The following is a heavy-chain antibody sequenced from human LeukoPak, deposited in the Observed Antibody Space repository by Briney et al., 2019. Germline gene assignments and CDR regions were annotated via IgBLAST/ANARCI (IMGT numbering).Heavy chain of an antibody. D-gene: IGHD1-26*01. V-gene: IGHV5-51*01. CDR1: GYSFTCYC. CDR2: IYPGDSRP. Sequence: GESLKISCTFSGYSFTCYCIGLVRQMPGEGLEWMGIIYPGDSRPTYSPSFQGQVTISVDKSISTAYLQWSSLQASDTAMYYCGMSGDRVPLQDDVFDVWGQGTMVTVST. J-gene: IGHJ3*01. CDR3: GMSGDRVPLQDDVFDV.